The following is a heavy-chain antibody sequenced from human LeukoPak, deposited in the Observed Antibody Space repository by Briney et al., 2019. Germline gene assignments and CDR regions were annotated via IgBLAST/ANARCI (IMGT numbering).Heavy chain of an antibody. J-gene: IGHJ4*02. CDR2: IYSGGST. Sequence: PGGSLRLSSAASGFTVSSNYMSWVRQAPGKGLEWVSVIYSGGSTYYADSVKGRFTISRDNSKNTLYLQMNSLRAEDTAVYYCARDLKTRAIDYWGQGTLVTVSS. CDR1: GFTVSSNY. CDR3: ARDLKTRAIDY. V-gene: IGHV3-66*02.